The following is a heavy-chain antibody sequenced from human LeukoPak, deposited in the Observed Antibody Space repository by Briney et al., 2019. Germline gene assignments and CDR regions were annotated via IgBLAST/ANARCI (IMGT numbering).Heavy chain of an antibody. CDR3: ARGGDIVVVVAATGDFDI. Sequence: SETLSLTCAVYGGSFSGYYWSWVRQPPGKGLEWIGEINHSGSTNYNPSLKSRVTISVDTSKNQFSLKLSSVTAADTAVYYCARGGDIVVVVAATGDFDIWGQGTMVTVSS. D-gene: IGHD2-15*01. V-gene: IGHV4-34*01. CDR2: INHSGST. CDR1: GGSFSGYY. J-gene: IGHJ3*02.